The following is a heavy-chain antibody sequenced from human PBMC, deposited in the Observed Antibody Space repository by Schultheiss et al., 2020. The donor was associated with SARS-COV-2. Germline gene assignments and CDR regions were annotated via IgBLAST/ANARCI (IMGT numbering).Heavy chain of an antibody. Sequence: SETLSLTCTVSGGSISSYYWSWIRQHPGKGLEWIGYIYYSGSTNYNPSLKSRVTISVDTSKNQFSLKLSSVTAADTAVYYCARDYCSSTSCYYYYGMDVWGQGTTVTVSS. CDR3: ARDYCSSTSCYYYYGMDV. CDR2: IYYSGST. CDR1: GGSISSYY. J-gene: IGHJ6*02. V-gene: IGHV4-59*12. D-gene: IGHD2-2*01.